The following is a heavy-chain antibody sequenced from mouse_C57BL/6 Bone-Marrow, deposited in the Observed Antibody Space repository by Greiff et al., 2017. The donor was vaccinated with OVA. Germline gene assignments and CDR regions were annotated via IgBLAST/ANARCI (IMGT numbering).Heavy chain of an antibody. D-gene: IGHD2-4*01. V-gene: IGHV2-4*01. CDR3: AAYDYDGAWFAY. Sequence: VKLQESGPGLVQPSQSLSITCTVSGFSLTSYGVHWVRQPPGKGLEWLGVIWSGGSTDYNAAFISRLSISKDNSKSQVFFKMNSLQADDTAIYYCAAYDYDGAWFAYWGQGTLVTVSA. J-gene: IGHJ3*01. CDR1: GFSLTSYG. CDR2: IWSGGST.